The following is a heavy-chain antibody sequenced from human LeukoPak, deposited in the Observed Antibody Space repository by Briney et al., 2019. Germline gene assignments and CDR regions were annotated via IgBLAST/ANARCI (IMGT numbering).Heavy chain of an antibody. V-gene: IGHV1-8*01. Sequence: ASVKVSFKSSGYTFTLYDINWGRQAAGQGLEWMGWMNPNSGNTGYAQKFQGRVTMTRNTSISTAYMELSSLRSEDTAVYYCARGPGRPFDIWGQGTMVTVSS. CDR2: MNPNSGNT. CDR1: GYTFTLYD. D-gene: IGHD1-26*01. J-gene: IGHJ3*02. CDR3: ARGPGRPFDI.